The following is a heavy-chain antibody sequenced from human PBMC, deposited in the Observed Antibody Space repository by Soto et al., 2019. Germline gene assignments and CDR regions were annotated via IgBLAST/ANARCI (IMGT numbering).Heavy chain of an antibody. V-gene: IGHV1-69*13. CDR1: GGTFSSYA. Sequence: SVKVSCKASGGTFSSYAISWVRQAPGQGLEWMGGIIPIFGTANYAQKFQGRVTITADESTSTAYMELSSLRSEDTAVYYCARDNTVADSYGYNCFDPWGQGTLVTVSS. CDR2: IIPIFGTA. J-gene: IGHJ5*02. CDR3: ARDNTVADSYGYNCFDP. D-gene: IGHD5-18*01.